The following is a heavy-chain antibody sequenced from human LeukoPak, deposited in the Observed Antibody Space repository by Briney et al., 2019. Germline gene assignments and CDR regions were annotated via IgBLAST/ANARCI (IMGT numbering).Heavy chain of an antibody. CDR2: ISGSGDST. Sequence: GGSLRLSCAASGFTFSSYAMIWVRQAPGEGLEWVSGISGSGDSTYYADSVKGRFTISRDNSKNTLYLQMNSLRAEDTAVYYCAKKGYYDGSGYYMYYFDHWGQGTLVTVSS. D-gene: IGHD3-22*01. CDR3: AKKGYYDGSGYYMYYFDH. CDR1: GFTFSSYA. V-gene: IGHV3-23*01. J-gene: IGHJ4*02.